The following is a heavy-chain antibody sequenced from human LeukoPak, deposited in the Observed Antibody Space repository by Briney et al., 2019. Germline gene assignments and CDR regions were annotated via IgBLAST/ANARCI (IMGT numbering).Heavy chain of an antibody. Sequence: SVKVSCKASGGTFSSYAISWVRQAPGQGLEWMGGNIPISATAVYAQKFQGRVTITADESTSTAYMDLSSLGSEDTAVYFCAAVNHYGSSGYYRHWGQGTLVTVSS. CDR2: NIPISATA. CDR3: AAVNHYGSSGYYRH. V-gene: IGHV1-69*13. CDR1: GGTFSSYA. D-gene: IGHD3-22*01. J-gene: IGHJ4*02.